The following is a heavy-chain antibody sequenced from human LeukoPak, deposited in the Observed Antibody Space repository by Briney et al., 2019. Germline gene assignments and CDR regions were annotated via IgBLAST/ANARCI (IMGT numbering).Heavy chain of an antibody. J-gene: IGHJ4*02. CDR1: GESFSGYY. D-gene: IGHD6-13*01. CDR2: INHSGST. Sequence: SETLSLTCAVYGESFSGYYWTWIRQPPGKGLEWIGDINHSGSTNYNPSLKSRVTLSVDTSKNQFSLKLSSVTAADTAVYYCARSSWYDIIDYWGQGTLVTVSS. V-gene: IGHV4-34*01. CDR3: ARSSWYDIIDY.